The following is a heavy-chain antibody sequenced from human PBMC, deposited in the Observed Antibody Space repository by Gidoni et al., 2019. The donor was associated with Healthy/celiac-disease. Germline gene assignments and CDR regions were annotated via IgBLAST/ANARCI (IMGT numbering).Heavy chain of an antibody. Sequence: QVQLQQWGAGLLKPSETLSLTCAVYGGSFLGYYWSWIRQPPGKGLEWIGEINHSGSTNYNPSLKSRVTISVDTSKNQFSRKLSSVTAADTAVYYCARTARYSGSRRYGMDVWGQGTTVTVSS. D-gene: IGHD1-26*01. CDR2: INHSGST. CDR3: ARTARYSGSRRYGMDV. V-gene: IGHV4-34*01. J-gene: IGHJ6*02. CDR1: GGSFLGYY.